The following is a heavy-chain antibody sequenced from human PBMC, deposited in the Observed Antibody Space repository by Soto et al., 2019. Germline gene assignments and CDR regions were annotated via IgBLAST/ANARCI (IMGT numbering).Heavy chain of an antibody. CDR2: ISYDGSNK. CDR1: GFTFSSYA. V-gene: IGHV3-30-3*01. J-gene: IGHJ4*02. CDR3: ARDPSYEYSSSWEYYFEY. D-gene: IGHD6-13*01. Sequence: HPGGSLRLSCAASGFTFSSYAMHWVRQAPGKGLEWVAVISYDGSNKYYADSVKGRFTISRDNSKNTLYLQMNSLRAEDTAVYYCARDPSYEYSSSWEYYFEYWGQGTLVTVSS.